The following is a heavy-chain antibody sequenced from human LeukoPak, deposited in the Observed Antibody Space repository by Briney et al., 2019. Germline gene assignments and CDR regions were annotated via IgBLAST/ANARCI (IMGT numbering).Heavy chain of an antibody. V-gene: IGHV1-18*01. CDR3: AREVGATSSPDAFDI. CDR2: ISAYNGNT. Sequence: ASVKVSCMASGYTFTSYGISWVRQAPGQGLEWMGWISAYNGNTNYAQKLQGRVTMTTDTSTSTAYMELRSLRSDDTAAYYCAREVGATSSPDAFDIWGQGTMVTVSS. D-gene: IGHD1-26*01. J-gene: IGHJ3*02. CDR1: GYTFTSYG.